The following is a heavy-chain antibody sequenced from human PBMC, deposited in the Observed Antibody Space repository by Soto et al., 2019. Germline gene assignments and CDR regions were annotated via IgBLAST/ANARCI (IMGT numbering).Heavy chain of an antibody. Sequence: SETLSLTCTVSGGSISSYYWSWIRQPPGKGLEWIGYIYYSGSTNYNPSLKSRVTISVDTSKNQFSLKLSSVTAADTAVYYCARYRVVTATRNWFDPWGQGTLVTVSS. V-gene: IGHV4-59*01. CDR3: ARYRVVTATRNWFDP. CDR2: IYYSGST. J-gene: IGHJ5*02. D-gene: IGHD2-21*02. CDR1: GGSISSYY.